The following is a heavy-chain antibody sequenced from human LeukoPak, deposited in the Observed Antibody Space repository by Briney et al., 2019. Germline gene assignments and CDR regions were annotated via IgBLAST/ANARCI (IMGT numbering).Heavy chain of an antibody. Sequence: PGGSLRLSCAASGFTFSSYSMNWVRQAPGKGLEWVSSISSSSSYIYYADSVKGRFTISRDNAKNSLYLQMNSLRAEDTAVYYCARDGGPGYYYDSSGYYYYWGQGTLVTVSS. J-gene: IGHJ4*02. V-gene: IGHV3-21*01. CDR1: GFTFSSYS. D-gene: IGHD3-22*01. CDR2: ISSSSSYI. CDR3: ARDGGPGYYYDSSGYYYY.